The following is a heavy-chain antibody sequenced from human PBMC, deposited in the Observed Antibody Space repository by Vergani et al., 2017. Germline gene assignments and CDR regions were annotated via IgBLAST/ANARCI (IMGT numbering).Heavy chain of an antibody. Sequence: QVQLVQSGAEVKKPGSSVKVSCKASGGTFSNFAINWVRQAPGQGLEWMGGIIPMFGTTNYAQKLQGRVTITADESTSTAYMELSSLRSEDTAVYYCARPSMAPQGALDIWGQGTKVTVSS. D-gene: IGHD6-6*01. CDR1: GGTFSNFA. J-gene: IGHJ3*02. CDR3: ARPSMAPQGALDI. CDR2: IIPMFGTT. V-gene: IGHV1-69*01.